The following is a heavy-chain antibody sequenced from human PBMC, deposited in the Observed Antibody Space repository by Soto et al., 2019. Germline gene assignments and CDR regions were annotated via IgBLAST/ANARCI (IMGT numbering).Heavy chain of an antibody. D-gene: IGHD3-22*01. CDR1: GYTFTSYG. CDR3: ARVRDYYDSSGYYVDY. V-gene: IGHV1-18*01. J-gene: IGHJ4*02. Sequence: SVKVSCTASGYTFTSYGISWVRQAPGQGLEWMGWISAYNGNTNYAQKLQGRVTMTTDTSTSTAYMELRSLRSDDTAVYYCARVRDYYDSSGYYVDYWGQGTLVTVSS. CDR2: ISAYNGNT.